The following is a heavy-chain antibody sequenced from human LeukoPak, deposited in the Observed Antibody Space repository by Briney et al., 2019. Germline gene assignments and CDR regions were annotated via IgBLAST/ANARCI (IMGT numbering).Heavy chain of an antibody. V-gene: IGHV3-53*01. J-gene: IGHJ4*02. CDR2: IYSGTI. CDR3: ARRAGAYSHPYDY. CDR1: GFTFSTYG. Sequence: GGSLRLSCAASGFTFSTYGMSWVRQAPGKGLEWVSFIYSGTIHYSDSVKGRFTISRDNSKNTLYLQMNSLRAEDTAVYYCARRAGAYSHPYDYWGQGTLVTASS. D-gene: IGHD4/OR15-4a*01.